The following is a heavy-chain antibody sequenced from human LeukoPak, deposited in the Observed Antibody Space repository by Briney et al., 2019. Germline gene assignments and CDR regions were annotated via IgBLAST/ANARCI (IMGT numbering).Heavy chain of an antibody. CDR2: IYYSGST. CDR3: ARDSEPRGYSGYDYVGNWFDP. J-gene: IGHJ5*02. V-gene: IGHV4-39*07. CDR1: GGSISSSSYY. Sequence: PSETLSLTCTVSGGSISSSSYYWGWIRQPPGKGLEWIGSIYYSGSTYYNPSLKSRVTISVDTSKNQFSLKLSSVTAADTAVYFCARDSEPRGYSGYDYVGNWFDPWGQGTLVTVSS. D-gene: IGHD5-12*01.